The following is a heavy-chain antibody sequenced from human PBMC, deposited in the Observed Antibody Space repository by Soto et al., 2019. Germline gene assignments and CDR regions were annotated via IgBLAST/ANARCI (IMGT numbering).Heavy chain of an antibody. CDR2: IKQDGSEK. J-gene: IGHJ4*02. V-gene: IGHV3-7*05. Sequence: GESLKISCAASGFTFSSYWMSWVRQAPGKGLEWVANIKQDGSEKYYVDSVKGRFTISRDNAKNSLYLQMNSLRAEDTAVYYCARGQWLVLDYWGQGTLVTVSS. CDR1: GFTFSSYW. D-gene: IGHD6-19*01. CDR3: ARGQWLVLDY.